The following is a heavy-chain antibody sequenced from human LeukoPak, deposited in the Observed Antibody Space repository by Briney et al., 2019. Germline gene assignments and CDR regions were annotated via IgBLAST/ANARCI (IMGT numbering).Heavy chain of an antibody. D-gene: IGHD3-22*01. CDR1: GFTVSSNS. CDR2: VCCGGST. CDR3: ARLVNDFYDSSVHLSPNFYYMDL. Sequence: PGGSLRLSCAASGFTVSSNSMTWVRQAPGKGLEWVSGVCCGGSTYYADSVKGRFTIYRHNSKNTLHLQMNRLRAKDTAVYYCARLVNDFYDSSVHLSPNFYYMDLWGKGTTVSVSS. J-gene: IGHJ6*03. V-gene: IGHV3-66*02.